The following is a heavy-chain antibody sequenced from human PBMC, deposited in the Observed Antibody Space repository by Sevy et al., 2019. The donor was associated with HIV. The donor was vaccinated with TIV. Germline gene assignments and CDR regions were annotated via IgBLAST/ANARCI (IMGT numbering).Heavy chain of an antibody. J-gene: IGHJ6*02. Sequence: GGSLRLSCAASGFTFSSYAMHWVRQAPGKGLEWVAVISYDGSNKYYADSVKGRFTISRDNSKNTLYLQMNSLGAEDTAVYYCAREKQPSIRGVIMPNHSLYGMDVWGQGTTVTVSS. V-gene: IGHV3-30-3*01. CDR3: AREKQPSIRGVIMPNHSLYGMDV. CDR2: ISYDGSNK. CDR1: GFTFSSYA. D-gene: IGHD3-10*01.